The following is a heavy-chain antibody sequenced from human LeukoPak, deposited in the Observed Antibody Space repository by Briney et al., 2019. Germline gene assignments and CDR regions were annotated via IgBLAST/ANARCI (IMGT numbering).Heavy chain of an antibody. D-gene: IGHD3-10*01. CDR2: IYTSGST. CDR1: GGSISSYY. CDR3: AAGTGRMYSWFDP. Sequence: SETLSLTCTVSGGSISSYYWSWIRQPPGKGLEWIGYIYTSGSTNYNPSLKSRVTISVDTSKNQFSLKLSSVTAADTAVYYCAAGTGRMYSWFDPWGQGTLVTVSS. V-gene: IGHV4-4*09. J-gene: IGHJ5*02.